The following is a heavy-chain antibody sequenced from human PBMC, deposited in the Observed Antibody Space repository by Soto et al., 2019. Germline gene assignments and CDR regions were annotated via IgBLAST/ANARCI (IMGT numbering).Heavy chain of an antibody. V-gene: IGHV1-18*01. CDR2: ISPHNGYT. D-gene: IGHD2-15*01. CDR3: VFYLYVAHPDLLSFRAQRSFD. CDR1: GNSYTSHN. J-gene: IGHJ2*01. Sequence: GSAVKPCCKASGNSYTSHNINWVRQAPGQGLEWVGWISPHNGYTDAAQKFQGRVTMTADTSTDTVYMELGTLKSDDTAVYYCVFYLYVAHPDLLSFRAQRSFD.